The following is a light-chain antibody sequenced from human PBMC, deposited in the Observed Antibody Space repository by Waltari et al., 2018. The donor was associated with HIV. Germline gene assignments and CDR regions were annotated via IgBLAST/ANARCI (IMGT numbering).Light chain of an antibody. Sequence: QSVLTQPPSASGSPGQRVTLSCSGSSSNIGSTYVFWYQQLPGTAPKLLIYRNNNRHSGVPDRFSGSKSGTSASLAISGLRSEDEADYYWAAWDDSLSGRVFGGGTKLTVL. V-gene: IGLV1-47*01. CDR3: AAWDDSLSGRV. CDR2: RNN. J-gene: IGLJ3*02. CDR1: SSNIGSTY.